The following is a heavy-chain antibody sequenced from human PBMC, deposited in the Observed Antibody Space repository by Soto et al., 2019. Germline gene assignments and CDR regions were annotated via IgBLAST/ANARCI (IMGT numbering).Heavy chain of an antibody. V-gene: IGHV3-30-3*01. CDR3: ARDRGAYCGGDGYSVVDY. CDR2: ISYAGSNK. J-gene: IGHJ4*02. Sequence: QVQLVESGGGVVQPGRSLRLSCAASGFTFSSYVMHWVRQAPGKGLEWVAVISYAGSNKYYADTVQGRFTISRDNSMNTLYLHMNSLRAEDTAVYYCARDRGAYCGGDGYSVVDYWGQGTLVTVSS. D-gene: IGHD2-21*02. CDR1: GFTFSSYV.